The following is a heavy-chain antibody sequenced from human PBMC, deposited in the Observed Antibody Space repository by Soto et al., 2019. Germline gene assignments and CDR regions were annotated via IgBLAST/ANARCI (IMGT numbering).Heavy chain of an antibody. Sequence: EVQLLESGGGLVQPGGSLRLSCAASGFTFTTYAISWVRQAPGKGLEWVSVISGGGGSTYYADSVKARVTISRDNPKNTLNLQMNSLRAEDTAVYYCAKDRTFGDYGGAFDIWGQGTTVTVSS. V-gene: IGHV3-23*01. D-gene: IGHD4-17*01. CDR3: AKDRTFGDYGGAFDI. J-gene: IGHJ3*02. CDR1: GFTFTTYA. CDR2: ISGGGGST.